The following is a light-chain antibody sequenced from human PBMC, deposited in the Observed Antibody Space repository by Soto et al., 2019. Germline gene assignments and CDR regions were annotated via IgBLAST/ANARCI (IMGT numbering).Light chain of an antibody. J-gene: IGKJ1*01. V-gene: IGKV4-1*01. CDR3: QQYYSTPWT. Sequence: DIVMTQSPGTLAVSLGERATNNCKSSRSVLYSSNNKNYLAWYQQKPGQPPKLLIYWASTRESGVPDRFSGSGSGTDLTLTISSLQAEDVAVYYGQQYYSTPWTFGQGTKVEIK. CDR2: WAS. CDR1: RSVLYSSNNKNY.